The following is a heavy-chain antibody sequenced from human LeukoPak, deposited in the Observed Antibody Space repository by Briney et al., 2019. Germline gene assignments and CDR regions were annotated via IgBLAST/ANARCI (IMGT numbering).Heavy chain of an antibody. CDR3: AKDGYSSSWSSFFDY. CDR2: IYSGGST. CDR1: GFTVSSNY. J-gene: IGHJ4*02. D-gene: IGHD6-13*01. V-gene: IGHV3-53*05. Sequence: PGGSLRLSCAASGFTVSSNYMSWVRQALGKGLEWVSVIYSGGSTYYADSVKGRFTISRDNSKNTLYLQMNSLRAEDTAVYYCAKDGYSSSWSSFFDYWGQGTLVTVSS.